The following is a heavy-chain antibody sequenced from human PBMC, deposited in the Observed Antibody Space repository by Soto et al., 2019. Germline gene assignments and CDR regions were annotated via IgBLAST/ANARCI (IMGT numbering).Heavy chain of an antibody. CDR1: GYTFTNYG. J-gene: IGHJ3*02. D-gene: IGHD1-26*01. Sequence: QVQLVQSGAEVKKPGASVKVSCKASGYTFTNYGITWVRQAPGQGLEWMGWISAYNGHTNYVQNLQGRVTMTTDTSTTTAYMELRSLRSDGTAVYYCARDRVVGATAGTFDIWGQGTMVTVSS. CDR3: ARDRVVGATAGTFDI. CDR2: ISAYNGHT. V-gene: IGHV1-18*01.